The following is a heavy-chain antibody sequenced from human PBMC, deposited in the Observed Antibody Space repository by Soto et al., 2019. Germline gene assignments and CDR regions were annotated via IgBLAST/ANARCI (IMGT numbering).Heavy chain of an antibody. D-gene: IGHD2-21*02. J-gene: IGHJ4*02. CDR3: ARGGDWQFDY. Sequence: SETLSLTCTVSGGSISTYYWTWIRQSPGKGPEWIGYVYHSGTTNYNPSLKSRVTILVQKSKNQVSLELSSVTAADTAVYYCARGGDWQFDYWGQGTLVTVSS. CDR2: VYHSGTT. V-gene: IGHV4-59*12. CDR1: GGSISTYY.